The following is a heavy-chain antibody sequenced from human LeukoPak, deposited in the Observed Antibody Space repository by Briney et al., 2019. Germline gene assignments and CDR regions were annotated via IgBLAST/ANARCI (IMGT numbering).Heavy chain of an antibody. CDR1: GFTFSSYE. CDR2: ISSSGSTI. Sequence: GGSLRLSCAASGFTFSSYEMNWVRQAPGKGLEWVSYISSSGSTICYADSVKGRFTISRDNAKNSLYLQINSLRAEDTAVYYCARAKGSGSSLHAFDIWGQGTMVTVSS. D-gene: IGHD3-10*01. V-gene: IGHV3-48*03. J-gene: IGHJ3*02. CDR3: ARAKGSGSSLHAFDI.